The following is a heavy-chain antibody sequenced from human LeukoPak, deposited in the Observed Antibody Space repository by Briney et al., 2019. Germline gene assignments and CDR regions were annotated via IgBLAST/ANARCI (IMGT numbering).Heavy chain of an antibody. V-gene: IGHV3-74*01. CDR2: MHGDGSST. Sequence: GGSLRLSCAASGFTLSTYWMHWVRQAPGKGLVWISRMHGDGSSTSYADSVKGRFTISRDNAKNTLYLQMNCLRAEDTAVYYCARALGYWNTINYSWGQGTLVTVSS. CDR3: ARALGYWNTINYS. J-gene: IGHJ5*02. D-gene: IGHD2-15*01. CDR1: GFTLSTYW.